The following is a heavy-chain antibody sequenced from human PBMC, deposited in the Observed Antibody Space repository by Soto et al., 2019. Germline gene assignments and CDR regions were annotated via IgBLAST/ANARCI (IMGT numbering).Heavy chain of an antibody. CDR3: ARVSRDGYNPSSAPVYYFDY. J-gene: IGHJ4*02. CDR2: INSDGSST. CDR1: GFTFSSYW. V-gene: IGHV3-74*01. D-gene: IGHD5-12*01. Sequence: PGGSLRLPCAASGFTFSSYWMHWVRQAPGKGLVWVSRINSDGSSTSYADSVKGRFTISRDNAKNTLYLQMNSLRAEDTAVCYCARVSRDGYNPSSAPVYYFDYWGQGTLVTVS.